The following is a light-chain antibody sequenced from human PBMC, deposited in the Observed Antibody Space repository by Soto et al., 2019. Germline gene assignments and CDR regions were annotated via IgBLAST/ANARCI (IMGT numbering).Light chain of an antibody. CDR1: SGDVGGYNF. Sequence: QSALTQPPSASGSPGQSVSISCTGTSGDVGGYNFVSWYQHHPGKAPKLLIYDVTKRPSGVPDRFSGSKSGNTASLTVSGLQAEDEAEYYCSSYAAGNNLIFGEGTKLTVL. CDR2: DVT. J-gene: IGLJ2*01. V-gene: IGLV2-8*01. CDR3: SSYAAGNNLI.